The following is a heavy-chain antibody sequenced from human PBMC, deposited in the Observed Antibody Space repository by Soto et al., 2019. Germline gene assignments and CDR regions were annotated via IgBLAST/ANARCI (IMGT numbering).Heavy chain of an antibody. CDR3: ARAPGYSYGYYFDY. CDR1: GFTFSSYW. Sequence: EEQLVESGGGLVQPGGSLRLSCAASGFTFSSYWMSWVRQPPGKGLEWVANIKQDGSEKYYVDSVKGRFTLSRDNAKNSLHLQMDSLRAEDTAMYFCARAPGYSYGYYFDYWGQGTLVTVSS. J-gene: IGHJ4*02. D-gene: IGHD5-18*01. CDR2: IKQDGSEK. V-gene: IGHV3-7*01.